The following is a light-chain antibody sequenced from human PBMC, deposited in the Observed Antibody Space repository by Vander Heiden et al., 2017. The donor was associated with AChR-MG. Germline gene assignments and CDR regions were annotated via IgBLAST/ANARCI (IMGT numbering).Light chain of an antibody. V-gene: IGLV2-23*02. CDR1: SRNIGSSNL. Sequence: GQPIPISCTATSRNIGSSNLVSWYQQHPGRAPKVVIYEVSERPSGISDRFLGFKSGNTASLTISGLQAEDEADYYCCSYAGISTFVFGSGTKVTVL. CDR3: CSYAGISTFV. J-gene: IGLJ1*01. CDR2: EVS.